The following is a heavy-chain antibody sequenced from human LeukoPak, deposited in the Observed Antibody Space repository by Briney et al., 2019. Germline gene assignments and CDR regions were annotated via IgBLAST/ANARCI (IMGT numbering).Heavy chain of an antibody. V-gene: IGHV3-74*01. J-gene: IGHJ6*02. D-gene: IGHD4-17*01. CDR3: AKDHRGNGDYGYYGMDV. CDR1: GFTFSSYW. CDR2: INSDGSST. Sequence: GGSLRLSCAASGFTFSSYWMHWVRQAPGKGLVWVSRINSDGSSTSYADSVKGRFTISRDNAKNTLHLQMNSLRAEDTAVYYCAKDHRGNGDYGYYGMDVWGQGTTVTVSS.